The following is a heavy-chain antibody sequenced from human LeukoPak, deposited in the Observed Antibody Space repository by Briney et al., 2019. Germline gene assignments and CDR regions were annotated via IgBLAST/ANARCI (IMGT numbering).Heavy chain of an antibody. D-gene: IGHD2-15*01. Sequence: GGSLRLSCAASGFTFSRYAMHWVRQAPGKGLEWVANIKQDGSEKYYVDSVKGRFTISRDNAKNSLYLQMNSLRAEDTAVYYCARGVEWRYCSGGSCYETISNFDYWGQGTLVTVSS. CDR2: IKQDGSEK. J-gene: IGHJ4*02. CDR3: ARGVEWRYCSGGSCYETISNFDY. CDR1: GFTFSRYA. V-gene: IGHV3-7*01.